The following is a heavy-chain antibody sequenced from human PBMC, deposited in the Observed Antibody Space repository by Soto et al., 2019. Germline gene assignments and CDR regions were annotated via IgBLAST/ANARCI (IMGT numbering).Heavy chain of an antibody. CDR1: GYTFTTYS. V-gene: IGHV1-46*01. Sequence: QVQLVQSGAEVTKPGASVKLSCKASGYTFTTYSLHWVRQAPGQGLEWMGIINPGAGGATNAQKVQGRVTMTWDTSTSKVYMELTSLRSEDTAVYYCARDLEQSSGYYFKNWFDPWGQGTLVTVSS. CDR3: ARDLEQSSGYYFKNWFDP. CDR2: INPGAGGA. D-gene: IGHD3-22*01. J-gene: IGHJ5*02.